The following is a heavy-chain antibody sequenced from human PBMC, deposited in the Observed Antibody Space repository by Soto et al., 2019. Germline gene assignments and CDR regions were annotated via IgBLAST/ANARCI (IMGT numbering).Heavy chain of an antibody. Sequence: SETLSLTCSVPGGSMRDYYWSWIRQSPGKGPEWIGYIYYSGNTNYNPSLKSRVTISVDMPKSLFSLKLNSVTAADTAVYYCARQLGLWQPLDYWGRGTLVTVSS. J-gene: IGHJ4*02. D-gene: IGHD1-1*01. V-gene: IGHV4-59*01. CDR2: IYYSGNT. CDR3: ARQLGLWQPLDY. CDR1: GGSMRDYY.